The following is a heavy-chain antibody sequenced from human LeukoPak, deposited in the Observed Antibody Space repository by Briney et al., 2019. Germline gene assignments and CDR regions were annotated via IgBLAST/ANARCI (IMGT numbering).Heavy chain of an antibody. CDR2: IYSGGVT. J-gene: IGHJ2*01. CDR1: GFPVSSNY. Sequence: PGGSLSLSCAASGFPVSSNYMSWVRRAPGKGLEWVSLIYSGGVTYYADSVKGRFTISRDNSKNTLYLQMNSLRAEDTAVYYCARAGGGDKQQLVWYFDLWGRGTLVTVSS. V-gene: IGHV3-53*01. CDR3: ARAGGGDKQQLVWYFDL. D-gene: IGHD6-13*01.